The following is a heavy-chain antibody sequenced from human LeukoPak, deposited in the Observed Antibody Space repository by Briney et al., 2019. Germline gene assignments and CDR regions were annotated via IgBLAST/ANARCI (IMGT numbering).Heavy chain of an antibody. V-gene: IGHV3-13*01. J-gene: IGHJ4*02. D-gene: IGHD1-26*01. Sequence: GGSLRLSRAASGFTFSSYDMHWVRQATGKGLEWVSAIGTAGDTYYPGSVKGRFTISRENAKNSLYLQMNSLRAEDTAVYYCAREEPLGELGSYWGQGTLVTVSS. CDR1: GFTFSSYD. CDR2: IGTAGDT. CDR3: AREEPLGELGSY.